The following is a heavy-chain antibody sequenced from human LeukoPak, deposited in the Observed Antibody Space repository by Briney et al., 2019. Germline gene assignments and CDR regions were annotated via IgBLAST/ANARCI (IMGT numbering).Heavy chain of an antibody. D-gene: IGHD3-22*01. CDR2: INHSGST. CDR1: GGSFSGYY. CDR3: ARHHPSWYYYDSSGYPTLGWFDP. V-gene: IGHV4-34*01. J-gene: IGHJ5*02. Sequence: PSETLSLTCAVYGGSFSGYYWSWIRQPPGKGLEWIGEINHSGSTNYNPSLKSRVTISVDTSKNQFSLKLSSVTAADTAVYYCARHHPSWYYYDSSGYPTLGWFDPWGQGTLVTVSS.